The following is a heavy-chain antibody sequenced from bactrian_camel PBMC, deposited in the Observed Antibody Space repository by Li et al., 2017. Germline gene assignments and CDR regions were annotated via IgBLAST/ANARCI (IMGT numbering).Heavy chain of an antibody. V-gene: IGHV3S53*01. D-gene: IGHD6*01. J-gene: IGHJ4*01. CDR3: SADPAGTERYCEGRLGLPGPMHAH. CDR1: GNTYSLYC. Sequence: HVQLVESGGGTVQAGGSLRLSCVASGNTYSLYCMGWFRLIPGKGREGVASIATDGRTTYADSVQGRFTLSQDNTKNTLYLKMNDLKPEDTAMYYCSADPAGTERYCEGRLGLPGPMHAHWGQGTQVTVS. CDR2: IATDGRT.